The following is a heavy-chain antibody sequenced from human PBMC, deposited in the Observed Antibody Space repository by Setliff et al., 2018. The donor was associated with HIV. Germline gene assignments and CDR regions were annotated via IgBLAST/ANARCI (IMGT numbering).Heavy chain of an antibody. CDR2: MYYSGRT. V-gene: IGHV4-39*01. CDR3: ARHGSNWFDP. CDR1: GGSISSSSYF. D-gene: IGHD3-10*01. Sequence: PSETLSLTCTVSGGSISSSSYFWGWIRQPPGKGLEWIGSMYYSGRTYYNPSLKSRVSISVDTSKKQFYLRLSSVTAADTAVYYCARHGSNWFDPWGQGTQVTVSS. J-gene: IGHJ5*02.